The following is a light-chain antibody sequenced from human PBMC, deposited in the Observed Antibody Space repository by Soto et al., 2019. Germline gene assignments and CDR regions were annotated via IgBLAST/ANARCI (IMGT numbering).Light chain of an antibody. CDR3: MQSTQLPPT. CDR1: XXXLHITGETF. Sequence: DSVMTHTPLSLSLAPGQPGSIYXKXXXXXLHITGETFLFWYLQKKGQSPQXXIYEVSTRVSGVPDRFSGSGSGTDFKLEISRVEPDDVGIYYCMQSTQLPPTFGQGTRLEIK. V-gene: IGKV2D-29*02. CDR2: EVS. J-gene: IGKJ5*01.